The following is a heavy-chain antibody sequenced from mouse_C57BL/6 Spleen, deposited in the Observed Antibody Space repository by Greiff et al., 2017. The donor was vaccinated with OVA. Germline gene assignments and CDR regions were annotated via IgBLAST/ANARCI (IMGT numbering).Heavy chain of an antibody. CDR3: ARHYDGSSYWYFDV. J-gene: IGHJ1*03. CDR2: IWSDGST. Sequence: VKLMESGPGLVAPSQSLSITCTVSGFSLTSYGVHWVRQPPGKGLEWLVVIWSDGSTTYNSALKSRLSISKDNSKSQVFLKMNSLQTDDTAMYYCARHYDGSSYWYFDVWGKGTTVTVSS. V-gene: IGHV2-6-1*01. D-gene: IGHD1-1*01. CDR1: GFSLTSYG.